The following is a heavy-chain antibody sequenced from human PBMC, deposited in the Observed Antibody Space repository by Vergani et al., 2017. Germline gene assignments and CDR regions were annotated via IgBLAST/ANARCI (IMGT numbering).Heavy chain of an antibody. CDR1: GFPFSDYG. D-gene: IGHD3-16*01. CDR3: AKHFRGWGIDY. Sequence: QVQLVESGGGEVQPGRSLRLSCSAAGFPFSDYGVHWVRQAPGKGLEWVSVISYDGNKKNYADSVKGRFTISRDNSKNTLYLEMNALRAEDTAVYYCAKHFRGWGIDYWGQGTQVIVSS. J-gene: IGHJ4*02. V-gene: IGHV3-30*18. CDR2: ISYDGNKK.